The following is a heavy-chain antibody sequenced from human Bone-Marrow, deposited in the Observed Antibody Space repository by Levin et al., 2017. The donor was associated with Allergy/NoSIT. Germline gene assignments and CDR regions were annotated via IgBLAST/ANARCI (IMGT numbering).Heavy chain of an antibody. CDR2: ISSNGGST. CDR1: GFTFSSYA. D-gene: IGHD6-19*01. CDR3: ARRIAVAGTNYYGMDV. Sequence: PGGSLRLSCAASGFTFSSYAMHWVRQAPGKGLEYVSAISSNGGSTYYANSVKGRFTISRDNSKNTLYLQMGSLRAEDMAVYYCARRIAVAGTNYYGMDVWGQGTTVTVSS. J-gene: IGHJ6*02. V-gene: IGHV3-64*01.